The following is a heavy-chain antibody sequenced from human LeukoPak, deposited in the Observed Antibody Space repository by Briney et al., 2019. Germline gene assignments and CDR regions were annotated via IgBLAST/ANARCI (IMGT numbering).Heavy chain of an antibody. CDR3: ARGRGRVVAAYFDY. Sequence: PGGSLRLSCAASGFTFSSYSMNWVRQAPGKGLEWVSYISSSSSTIYYADSVKGRFTISGDNAKNSLYLQMNSLRAEDTAVYYCARGRGRVVAAYFDYWGQGTLVTVSS. J-gene: IGHJ4*02. CDR2: ISSSSSTI. D-gene: IGHD2-15*01. V-gene: IGHV3-48*01. CDR1: GFTFSSYS.